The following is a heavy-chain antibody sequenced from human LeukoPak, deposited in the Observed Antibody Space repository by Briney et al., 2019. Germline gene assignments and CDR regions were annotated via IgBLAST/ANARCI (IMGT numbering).Heavy chain of an antibody. CDR2: ISGHGDIT. J-gene: IGHJ4*02. CDR1: GFTFNSYA. Sequence: GRSLRLSCAASGFTFNSYAMHWVRQAPGKGLEWVSGISGHGDITYYADSVKGRFTISRDNSRNTVYLQMNSLRAEDTAVYYCANDLGWIQLNLGRGQGTLVTVSS. D-gene: IGHD5-18*01. CDR3: ANDLGWIQLNLG. V-gene: IGHV3-23*01.